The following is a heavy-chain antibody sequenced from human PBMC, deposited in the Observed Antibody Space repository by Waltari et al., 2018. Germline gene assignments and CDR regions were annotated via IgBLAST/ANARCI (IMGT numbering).Heavy chain of an antibody. V-gene: IGHV1-69*12. Sequence: QVQLVQSGAEVKKPGSSVKVSCKASGGTFSSYAISWVRQSPGQGLEWMGGTIPISGTANYAQKFQGRVTITADESTSTAYMELSRLRSEDTAVYYCARDPWPTAMGSWYYFDYWGQGTLVTVSS. J-gene: IGHJ4*02. CDR2: TIPISGTA. CDR3: ARDPWPTAMGSWYYFDY. CDR1: GGTFSSYA. D-gene: IGHD2-21*02.